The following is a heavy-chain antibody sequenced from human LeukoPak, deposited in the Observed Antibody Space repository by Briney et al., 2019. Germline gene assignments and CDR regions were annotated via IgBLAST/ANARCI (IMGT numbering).Heavy chain of an antibody. CDR3: ARDQDLQYYFVY. D-gene: IGHD2-15*01. CDR1: GYTFTSHY. J-gene: IGHJ4*02. Sequence: ASVKVSCKACGYTFTSHYIHWVRQAPGQGLEWMGTINPSGGSTTYAQKFQGRVTMTGDMSTTTVYMELSSVRSEDTAVSYCARDQDLQYYFVYWGQGTLVTVSS. CDR2: INPSGGST. V-gene: IGHV1-46*01.